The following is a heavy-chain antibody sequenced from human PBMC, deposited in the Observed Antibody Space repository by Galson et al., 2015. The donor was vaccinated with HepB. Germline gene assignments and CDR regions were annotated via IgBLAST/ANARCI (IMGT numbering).Heavy chain of an antibody. CDR2: IKQKGSEK. V-gene: IGHV3-7*01. J-gene: IGHJ5*01. D-gene: IGHD3-16*01. CDR3: TRMGGLGWQRTPNWFGA. CDR1: GFSFSDYL. Sequence: SLRLSCAASGFSFSDYLMGWVRQAPGKGLEWVANIKQKGSEKDYVDSVKGRYVISRDNANNSLYLQMDSLRVEDTAVYYCTRMGGLGWQRTPNWFGAWGHGTLVTVSS.